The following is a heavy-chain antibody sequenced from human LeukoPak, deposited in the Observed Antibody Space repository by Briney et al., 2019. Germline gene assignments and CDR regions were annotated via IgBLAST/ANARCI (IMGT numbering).Heavy chain of an antibody. Sequence: ASVKVSCKVSGYTLTELSMHWVRRAPGKGLEWMGGFDPEDGETIYAQKLQGRVTMTEDTSTDTAYMELSSLRSADTAVYYCARGLRPNWYFDLWGRGTLVTVSS. CDR1: GYTLTELS. CDR2: FDPEDGET. D-gene: IGHD4-17*01. V-gene: IGHV1-24*01. J-gene: IGHJ2*01. CDR3: ARGLRPNWYFDL.